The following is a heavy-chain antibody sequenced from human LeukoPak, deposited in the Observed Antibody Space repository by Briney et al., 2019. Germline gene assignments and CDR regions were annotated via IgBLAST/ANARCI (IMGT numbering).Heavy chain of an antibody. D-gene: IGHD3-3*01. CDR2: IKSKTDGGTT. Sequence: GGSLRLSCAASGFTFSSYSMNWVRQAPGKGLEWVGRIKSKTDGGTTDYAAPVKGRFTISRDDSKNTLYLQMNSLKTEDTAVYYCTTDGFGVVITNPQGYFDYWGQGTLVTVSS. V-gene: IGHV3-15*01. J-gene: IGHJ4*02. CDR1: GFTFSSYS. CDR3: TTDGFGVVITNPQGYFDY.